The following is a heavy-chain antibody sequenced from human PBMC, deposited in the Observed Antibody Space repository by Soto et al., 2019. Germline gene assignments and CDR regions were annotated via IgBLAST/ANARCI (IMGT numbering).Heavy chain of an antibody. V-gene: IGHV3-30-3*01. CDR2: ISYDGSNK. CDR1: GFTFSSYA. J-gene: IGHJ6*02. D-gene: IGHD2-15*01. CDR3: ARDRGCSGGSCLLVYYGMDV. Sequence: QVQLVESGGGVVQPGRSLRLSCAASGFTFSSYAMHWVRQAPGKGLEWVAVISYDGSNKYYADSVKGRFTISRDNSKNTLDLQMNSLRAEDTAVYYCARDRGCSGGSCLLVYYGMDVWGQGTTVTVSS.